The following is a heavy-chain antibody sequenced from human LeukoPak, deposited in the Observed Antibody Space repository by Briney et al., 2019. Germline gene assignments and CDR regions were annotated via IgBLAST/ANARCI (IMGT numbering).Heavy chain of an antibody. Sequence: PSETLSLTCAVYGGSFSGYYWSWIRQPPGKGLEWIGEINHSGSTNYNPSLKSRVTISVDTSKNQFSLKLSSVTAADTAVYYCATWEGTSYYYYCGMDVWGQGTTVTVSS. CDR1: GGSFSGYY. CDR3: ATWEGTSYYYYCGMDV. V-gene: IGHV4-34*01. J-gene: IGHJ6*02. D-gene: IGHD1-26*01. CDR2: INHSGST.